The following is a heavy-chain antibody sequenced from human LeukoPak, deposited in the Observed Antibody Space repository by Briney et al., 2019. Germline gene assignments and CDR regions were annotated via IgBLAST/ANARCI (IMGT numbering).Heavy chain of an antibody. Sequence: PGGSLRLSCAASGFTFSNYNMNWVRQAPGKGLEWVSSISRSGSYIYYADSVKGRFTISRDNAKNSLYLQMNSLRAEDTAVYFCARYVSDGYNAPFDSWGQGTLVTASS. D-gene: IGHD5-24*01. V-gene: IGHV3-21*01. J-gene: IGHJ4*02. CDR2: ISRSGSYI. CDR3: ARYVSDGYNAPFDS. CDR1: GFTFSNYN.